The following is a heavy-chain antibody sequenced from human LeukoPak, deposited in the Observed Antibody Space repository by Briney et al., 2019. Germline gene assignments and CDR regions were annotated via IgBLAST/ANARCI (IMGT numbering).Heavy chain of an antibody. V-gene: IGHV4-30-2*01. CDR3: ARVVISWFDP. Sequence: PSETLSLTCAVSGGSISSGGYSWSWIRQPPGKGLEWIGYIYHSGSTYYNPSLKSRVTISVDRSKNQFSLKLSSVTAADTAVYYCARVVISWFDPWGQGTLVTVSS. CDR1: GGSISSGGYS. CDR2: IYHSGST. J-gene: IGHJ5*02. D-gene: IGHD3-22*01.